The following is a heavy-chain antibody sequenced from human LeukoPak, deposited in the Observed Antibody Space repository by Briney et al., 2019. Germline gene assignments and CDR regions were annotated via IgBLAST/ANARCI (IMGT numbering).Heavy chain of an antibody. CDR3: ARVSLRGVRFDY. CDR1: GYTFTSYY. CDR2: IIPILGIA. D-gene: IGHD3-16*01. J-gene: IGHJ4*02. V-gene: IGHV1-69*04. Sequence: ASVKVSCKASGYTFTSYYMHWVRQAPGQGLEWMGRIIPILGIANYAQKFQGRVTITADKSTSTAYMELSSLRSEDTAVYYCARVSLRGVRFDYWGQGTLVTVSS.